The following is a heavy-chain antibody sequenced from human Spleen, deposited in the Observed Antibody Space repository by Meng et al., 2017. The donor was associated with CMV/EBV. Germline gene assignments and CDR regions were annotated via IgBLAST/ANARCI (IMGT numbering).Heavy chain of an antibody. CDR1: GYTFTSYG. V-gene: IGHV1-18*01. D-gene: IGHD5-18*01. CDR3: ARWTNTAMVMGY. CDR2: ISAYNGNT. J-gene: IGHJ4*02. Sequence: ASVKVSCKASGYTFTSYGISWVRQAPGQGLEWMGWISAYNGNTNYAQKLQGRVTMTTDTSTSTAYMELRSLRSNDTAVYYCARWTNTAMVMGYWGQGTLVTVSS.